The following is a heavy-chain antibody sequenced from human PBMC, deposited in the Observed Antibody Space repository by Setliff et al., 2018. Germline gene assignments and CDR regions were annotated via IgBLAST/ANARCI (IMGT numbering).Heavy chain of an antibody. J-gene: IGHJ4*02. CDR3: ATAGRLARADN. CDR1: GFTFSSYA. CDR2: INQDASEK. Sequence: LRLSCAASGFTFSSYAMSWVRQAPGKGLEWVANINQDASEKDYVDSVKGRFTISRDNARNSLYLQINSLRAEDTAMYYCATAGRLARADNWGQGTLVTVSS. D-gene: IGHD6-19*01. V-gene: IGHV3-7*01.